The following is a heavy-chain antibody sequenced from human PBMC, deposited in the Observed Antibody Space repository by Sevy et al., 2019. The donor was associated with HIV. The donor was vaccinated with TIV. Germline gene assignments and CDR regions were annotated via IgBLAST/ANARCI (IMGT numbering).Heavy chain of an antibody. CDR1: GYSFSTNW. V-gene: IGHV5-51*01. D-gene: IGHD3-16*01. CDR2: IYPGDSDT. J-gene: IGHJ4*02. CDR3: ARQGYNYIWGTYNFPDY. Sequence: GESLKISCKGSGYSFSTNWIGWVRQVPGKGLEWVGIIYPGDSDTRYSPSFQGQVTIAADTSISTVYLYWSSLKTSDSAMYYCARQGYNYIWGTYNFPDYWGQGTLVTVSS.